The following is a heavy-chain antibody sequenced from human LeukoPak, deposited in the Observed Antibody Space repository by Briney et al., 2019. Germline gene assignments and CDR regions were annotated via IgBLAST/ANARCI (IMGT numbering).Heavy chain of an antibody. Sequence: LTGGSLRLSCAASGFTFTSYSMNWVRQAPGQGLEWVSTISDDGSGTYYADSVKGRFTISRDNSKNTLYLQMNSLRDEDTAVYYCAKAFYDSSGFTLDYWGQGTLVTVSS. J-gene: IGHJ4*02. CDR1: GFTFTSYS. CDR3: AKAFYDSSGFTLDY. CDR2: ISDDGSGT. D-gene: IGHD3-22*01. V-gene: IGHV3-23*01.